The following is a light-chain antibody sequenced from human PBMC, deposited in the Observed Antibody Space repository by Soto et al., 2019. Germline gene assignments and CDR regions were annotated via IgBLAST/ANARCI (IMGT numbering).Light chain of an antibody. CDR2: GNS. J-gene: IGLJ1*01. CDR3: QSYDSSLSVV. V-gene: IGLV1-40*01. Sequence: QSVLTQPPSVSGAPGQRVTISCTGSRSNIGAGYDVHWYQQLPGTAPKLLIYGNSNRPSGVPDRFSGSKSGTSASLAITGLQAEDEADYYCQSYDSSLSVVFGTGTKVTVL. CDR1: RSNIGAGYD.